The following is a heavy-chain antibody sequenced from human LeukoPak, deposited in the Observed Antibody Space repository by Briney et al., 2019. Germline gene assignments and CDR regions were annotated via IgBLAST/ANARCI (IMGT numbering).Heavy chain of an antibody. D-gene: IGHD6-13*01. J-gene: IGHJ6*03. V-gene: IGHV3-7*01. CDR3: ARCHGIYSSYYYYMDV. CDR2: IKQDGSEK. CDR1: GFTFSSYW. Sequence: GGSLRLSCAASGFTFSSYWMSWVRQAPGKGLEWVANIKQDGSEKYYVDSVKGRFTISRDNAKNSLYLQMNSLRAEDTAVYYCARCHGIYSSYYYYMDVWGKGTTVTISS.